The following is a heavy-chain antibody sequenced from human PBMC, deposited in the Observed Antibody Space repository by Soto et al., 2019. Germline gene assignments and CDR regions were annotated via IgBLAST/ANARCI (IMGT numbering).Heavy chain of an antibody. CDR2: IIPIFGTA. D-gene: IGHD2-2*01. CDR3: ASDGGGYCISTSCYGLIRDYYYGMDV. J-gene: IGHJ6*01. V-gene: IGHV1-69*12. Sequence: QVQLVQSGAEVKKPGSSVKVSCKASGGTFSSYAISWVRQAPGQGLEWMGGIIPIFGTANYAQKFQGRVTITADESTSTAYMELSSLRSEDTAVYYCASDGGGYCISTSCYGLIRDYYYGMDVW. CDR1: GGTFSSYA.